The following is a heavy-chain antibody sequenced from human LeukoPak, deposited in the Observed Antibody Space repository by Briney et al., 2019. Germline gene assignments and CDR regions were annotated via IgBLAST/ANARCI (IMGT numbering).Heavy chain of an antibody. CDR2: MNPNSGNT. J-gene: IGHJ6*02. Sequence: ASVKVSCKASGYTFTGYYMHWVRQAPGQGLEWMGWMNPNSGNTGYAQKFQGRVTMTRNTSISTAYMELSSLRSEDTAVYYCASKRVWFGELLSPYGMDVWGQGTTVTVSS. CDR3: ASKRVWFGELLSPYGMDV. D-gene: IGHD3-10*01. CDR1: GYTFTGYY. V-gene: IGHV1-8*02.